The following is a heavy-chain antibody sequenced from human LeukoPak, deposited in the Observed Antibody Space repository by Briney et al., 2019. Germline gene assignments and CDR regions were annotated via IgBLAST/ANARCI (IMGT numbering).Heavy chain of an antibody. CDR1: GLTFSYAW. V-gene: IGHV3-15*01. CDR2: IKSNADGGTT. J-gene: IGHJ6*02. D-gene: IGHD2-2*01. Sequence: TGGSLRLSCAASGLTFSYAWMSWVRQAPGKGLEWVGRIKSNADGGTTDYAATVKGRFTISRDDSKDTLFLQMNSLKMEDTAVYYCTTDPTSKFFYHNVFDVWGQGTTVTVSS. CDR3: TTDPTSKFFYHNVFDV.